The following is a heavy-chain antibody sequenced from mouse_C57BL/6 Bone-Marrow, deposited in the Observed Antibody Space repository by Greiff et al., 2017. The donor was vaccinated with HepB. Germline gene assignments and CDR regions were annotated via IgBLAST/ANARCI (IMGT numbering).Heavy chain of an antibody. CDR2: ISYDGSN. D-gene: IGHD1-1*01. Sequence: EVQLQESGPGLVKPSQSLSLTCSVTGYSITSGYYWNWIRQFPGNKLEWMGYISYDGSNNYNPSLKNRISITRDTSKNQFFLKLNSVTTEDTATYDCARDYGSGGFDVWGTGTTVTVSS. CDR3: ARDYGSGGFDV. J-gene: IGHJ1*03. CDR1: GYSITSGYY. V-gene: IGHV3-6*01.